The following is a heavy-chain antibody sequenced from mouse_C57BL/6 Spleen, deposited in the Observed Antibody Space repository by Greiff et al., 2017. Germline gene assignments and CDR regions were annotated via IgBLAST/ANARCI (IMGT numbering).Heavy chain of an antibody. J-gene: IGHJ3*01. Sequence: QVQLQQPGAELVKPGASVKLSCKASGYTFTSYWMHWVKQRPGRGLEWIGRIDPNSGGTKYNEKFKSKATLTVDKPSSTADMQLSSLTSEDSAVYYCARRGYDYDGFAYWGQGTLVTVSA. CDR2: IDPNSGGT. CDR3: ARRGYDYDGFAY. D-gene: IGHD2-4*01. CDR1: GYTFTSYW. V-gene: IGHV1-72*01.